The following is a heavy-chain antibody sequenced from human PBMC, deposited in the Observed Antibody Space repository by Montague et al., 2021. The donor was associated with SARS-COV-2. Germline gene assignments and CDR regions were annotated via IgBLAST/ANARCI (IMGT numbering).Heavy chain of an antibody. V-gene: IGHV4-39*06. D-gene: IGHD3-22*01. Sequence: SETLSLTCTVSGGSISSSSYYWCLILQPPGKGLEGIGSIYYSGSTYYNSPLKSLVTISVDTSKNQFPLKLSSVTAADTAVYYCASDVVSRGYFPAWGQGTLVTVSS. CDR3: ASDVVSRGYFPA. CDR2: IYYSGST. CDR1: GGSISSSSYY. J-gene: IGHJ4*02.